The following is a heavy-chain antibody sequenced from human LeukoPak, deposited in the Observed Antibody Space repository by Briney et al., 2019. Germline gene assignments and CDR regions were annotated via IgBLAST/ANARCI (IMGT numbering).Heavy chain of an antibody. D-gene: IGHD6-19*01. V-gene: IGHV3-74*03. CDR3: VRSVAVTFDP. CDR2: INTDGTTT. J-gene: IGHJ5*02. Sequence: GGSLRLSCAASGFTFSNYWMHWVRQAPGKGLVWVSCINTDGTTTKYAGSVKGRFSISRDNARNTLFLQMNSLRAEDTAVYYCVRSVAVTFDPWGQGTLVTVSS. CDR1: GFTFSNYW.